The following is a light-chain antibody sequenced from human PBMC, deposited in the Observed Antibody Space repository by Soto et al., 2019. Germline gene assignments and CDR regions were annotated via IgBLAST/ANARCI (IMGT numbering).Light chain of an antibody. V-gene: IGLV2-14*01. CDR3: TLYTKSNTVL. CDR2: EVS. Sequence: QSVLTQPASVSGSPGQSITISCTGTSNDVGVYNYVSWFQQHPGKAPKLMIYEVSHRPSGVSNRFSASKSGNTASLTISGLQAEDEVDYYCTLYTKSNTVLVGGGIKLTVL. CDR1: SNDVGVYNY. J-gene: IGLJ2*01.